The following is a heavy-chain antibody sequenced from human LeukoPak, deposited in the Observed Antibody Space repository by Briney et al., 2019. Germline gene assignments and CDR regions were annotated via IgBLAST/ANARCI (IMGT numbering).Heavy chain of an antibody. CDR2: IYPADSDI. Sequence: GESLKISCKGSGYGINNYWIGRVRQMPGKGLEWMGIIYPADSDIRYSPSFQGQVTISADKSISTAYLQWSSLKASDTAMYYCARQEYCSGGSCYTWFDPWGQGTLVTVSS. D-gene: IGHD2-15*01. CDR1: GYGINNYW. V-gene: IGHV5-51*01. CDR3: ARQEYCSGGSCYTWFDP. J-gene: IGHJ5*02.